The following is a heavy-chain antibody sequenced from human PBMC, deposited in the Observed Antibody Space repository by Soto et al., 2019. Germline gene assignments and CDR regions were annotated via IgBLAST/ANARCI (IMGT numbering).Heavy chain of an antibody. CDR1: GGSFSGFY. Sequence: PSETLSLTCALYGGSFSGFYWSWIRQPPGKGLEWIGEINDSGTTNYNPSLKSRVTISADTSKTHFSLRLTSVTAADTAAYYCARETSQNVYSRYGMDVWGQGTTVTV. CDR2: INDSGTT. J-gene: IGHJ6*02. CDR3: ARETSQNVYSRYGMDV. D-gene: IGHD2-15*01. V-gene: IGHV4-34*01.